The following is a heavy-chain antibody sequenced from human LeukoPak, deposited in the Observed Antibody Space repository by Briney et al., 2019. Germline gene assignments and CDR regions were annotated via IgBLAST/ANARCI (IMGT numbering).Heavy chain of an antibody. CDR1: GYTFTSYG. CDR3: ARDGITIFGVVTQGYYYYYMDV. D-gene: IGHD3-3*01. Sequence: ASVKVSCKASGYTFTSYGISWVRQAPGQGLEWMGWISAYNGNTNYAQKLQGRVTMTTDTSTSTAYMELRSLRSDDTAVYYCARDGITIFGVVTQGYYYYYMDVWGKGTTVTVSS. CDR2: ISAYNGNT. V-gene: IGHV1-18*01. J-gene: IGHJ6*03.